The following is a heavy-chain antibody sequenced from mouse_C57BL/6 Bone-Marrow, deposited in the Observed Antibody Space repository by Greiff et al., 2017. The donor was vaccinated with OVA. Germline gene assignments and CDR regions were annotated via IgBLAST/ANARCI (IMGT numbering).Heavy chain of an antibody. CDR1: GFTFSDYG. D-gene: IGHD1-1*01. CDR2: ISSGSSTI. V-gene: IGHV5-17*01. Sequence: EVMLVESGGGLVKPGGSLKLSCAASGFTFSDYGMHWVRQAPEKGLEWVAYISSGSSTIYYADTVKGRFTISRDNAKNTLFLQMTSLRSEDTAMYYCARIHYYGSSYRFAYWGQGTLVTVSA. J-gene: IGHJ3*01. CDR3: ARIHYYGSSYRFAY.